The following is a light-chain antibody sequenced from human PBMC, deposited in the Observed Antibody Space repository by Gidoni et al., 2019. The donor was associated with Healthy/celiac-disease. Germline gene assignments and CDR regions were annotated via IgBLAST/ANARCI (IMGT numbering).Light chain of an antibody. CDR2: GAS. Sequence: EIVMTQSPATLSASPGERATLSCRASQCVSSNLAWYQQTPGQAPRLLIYGASTRATGIPARFSGSGSGTEFTLTISGLQSEDFAVYYCQQYNNWPPGYTFGQETKLEIK. V-gene: IGKV3-15*01. J-gene: IGKJ2*01. CDR3: QQYNNWPPGYT. CDR1: QCVSSN.